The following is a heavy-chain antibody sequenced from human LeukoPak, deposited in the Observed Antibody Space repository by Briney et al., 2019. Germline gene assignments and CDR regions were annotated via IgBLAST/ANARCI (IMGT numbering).Heavy chain of an antibody. CDR2: ISGSGGST. CDR1: GFIFSSYA. CDR3: AHHRGGSCYCPFDY. Sequence: GSLRLSCAASGFIFSSYAMSWVRQAPGKGLDWVSVISGSGGSTYYADSVKGRFTISRDNSKNTLYLQMNSLRAEDTAIYYCAHHRGGSCYCPFDYWGQGTLATVSS. J-gene: IGHJ4*02. V-gene: IGHV3-23*01. D-gene: IGHD2-15*01.